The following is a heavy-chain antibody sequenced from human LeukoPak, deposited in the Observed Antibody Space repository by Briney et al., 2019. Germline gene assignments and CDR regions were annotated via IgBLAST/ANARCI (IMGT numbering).Heavy chain of an antibody. CDR3: AKAPPRHFDY. Sequence: GGSLRLSCAASGFTFSSYSMNWVRQAPGKGLEWVSYISSSSSTIYYADSVKGRFTISRDNSKNTLYLQMNSLRAEDTAVYYCAKAPPRHFDYWGQGTLVTVSS. CDR1: GFTFSSYS. CDR2: ISSSSSTI. J-gene: IGHJ4*02. V-gene: IGHV3-48*01.